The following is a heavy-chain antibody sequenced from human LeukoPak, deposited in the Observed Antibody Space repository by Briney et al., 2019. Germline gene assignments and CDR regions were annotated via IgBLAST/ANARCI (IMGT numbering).Heavy chain of an antibody. Sequence: PGGSLRLSCAASGFTFSSYWMPWVRQAPGKGLVWVSRINSDGSSTSYADSVKGRFTISRDNAKNTLYLQMNSLRAEDTAVYYCVRESALAPVLGTRYSYYGMDVXXXXXXVTXSS. J-gene: IGHJ6*01. V-gene: IGHV3-74*01. CDR3: VRESALAPVLGTRYSYYGMDV. CDR2: INSDGSST. D-gene: IGHD4-23*01. CDR1: GFTFSSYW.